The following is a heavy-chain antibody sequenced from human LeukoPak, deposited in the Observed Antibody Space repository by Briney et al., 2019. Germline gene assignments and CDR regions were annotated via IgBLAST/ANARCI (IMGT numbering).Heavy chain of an antibody. CDR3: ARGRWEEDYYFDY. CDR1: GGSISSSSYC. CDR2: IYYSGST. J-gene: IGHJ4*02. D-gene: IGHD1-26*01. Sequence: NPSETLSLTCTVSGGSISSSSYCWGWIRQPPGKGLEWIGSIYYSGSTYYNPSLKSRVTISVDTSKNQFSLKLSSVTAADTAVYYCARGRWEEDYYFDYWGQGTLVTVSS. V-gene: IGHV4-39*07.